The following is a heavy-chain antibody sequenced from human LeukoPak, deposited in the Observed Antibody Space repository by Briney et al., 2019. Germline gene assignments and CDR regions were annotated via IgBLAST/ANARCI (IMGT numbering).Heavy chain of an antibody. J-gene: IGHJ4*02. CDR3: ARASSTSAATFGVVDY. D-gene: IGHD2-2*01. CDR1: GYSISSGYY. V-gene: IGHV4-38-2*01. CDR2: IYHSGST. Sequence: SETLSLTXAVSGYSISSGYYWGWIRQPPGKGLEGIGSIYHSGSTYYNPSLKSRVTISIDTSKNQFSLQLSCVTAAGTAVYYCARASSTSAATFGVVDYWGQGTLVTVSS.